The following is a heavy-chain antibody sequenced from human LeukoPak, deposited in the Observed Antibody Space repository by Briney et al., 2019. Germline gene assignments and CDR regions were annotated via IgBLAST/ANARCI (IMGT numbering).Heavy chain of an antibody. CDR3: ARDALDIVVVPAAIWAPHHDAFDI. Sequence: GGSLRLSCAASGFTSSSYGMHWVRQAPGKGLEWVAVIWYDGSNKYYADSVKGRFTISRDNSKNTPYLQMNSLRAEDTAVYYCARDALDIVVVPAAIWAPHHDAFDIWGQGTMVTVPS. V-gene: IGHV3-33*01. CDR2: IWYDGSNK. CDR1: GFTSSSYG. D-gene: IGHD2-2*02. J-gene: IGHJ3*02.